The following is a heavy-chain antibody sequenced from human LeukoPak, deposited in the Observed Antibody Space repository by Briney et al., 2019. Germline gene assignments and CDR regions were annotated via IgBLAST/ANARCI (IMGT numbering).Heavy chain of an antibody. CDR1: GSTFSSYS. CDR2: ISTTGTNT. D-gene: IGHD3-16*01. CDR3: TRDLSMIFGGVNFDS. V-gene: IGHV3-48*01. J-gene: IGHJ4*02. Sequence: PGGSLRLSCAASGSTFSSYSMDWVRQAPGKGPEWVSYISTTGTNTHYADSVKGRFTISRDNAKNSVDLHLSSLRAEDTAVYYCTRDLSMIFGGVNFDSWGQGTLVTVSS.